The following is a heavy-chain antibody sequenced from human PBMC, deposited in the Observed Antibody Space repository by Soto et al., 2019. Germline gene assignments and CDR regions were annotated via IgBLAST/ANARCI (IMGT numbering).Heavy chain of an antibody. CDR1: GGTFSSYS. V-gene: IGHV1-69*01. CDR3: ARDGGRHSGGIDY. CDR2: IIPIFGTA. D-gene: IGHD1-26*01. J-gene: IGHJ4*02. Sequence: QVQLVQSGAEVKKPGSSVKVSCKASGGTFSSYSINWVRQAPGQGLEWMGEIIPIFGTANYAQTFQCRVTITADESTSTAYMELSSLRSEYTAVYYCARDGGRHSGGIDYWGQGTVVTVSS.